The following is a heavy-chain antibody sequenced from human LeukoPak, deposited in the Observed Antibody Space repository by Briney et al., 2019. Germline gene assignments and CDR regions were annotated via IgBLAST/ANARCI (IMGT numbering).Heavy chain of an antibody. V-gene: IGHV3-48*01. CDR2: ISSSTI. CDR1: GFTFSSYS. J-gene: IGHJ4*02. D-gene: IGHD5-24*01. Sequence: GGSLRLSCAASGFTFSSYSMNWVRQAPGKGLEWVSYISSSTIYYADSVKGRFTISRDNAKNSLYLQMNSLRAEDTAVYYCARDPRDGYNYDSGYWGQGTLVTVSS. CDR3: ARDPRDGYNYDSGY.